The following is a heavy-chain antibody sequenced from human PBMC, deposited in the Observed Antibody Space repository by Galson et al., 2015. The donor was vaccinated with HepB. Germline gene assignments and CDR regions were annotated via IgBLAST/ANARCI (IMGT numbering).Heavy chain of an antibody. CDR3: ARERVTGAFDI. J-gene: IGHJ3*02. D-gene: IGHD1-20*01. Sequence: ETLSLTCSVSGGSISTYYWSWIRQPPGKGLEWIGYVYYRGSTNYTPSLKSRVTISLDTSTNQFSLKLASVTAADTAIYYCARERVTGAFDIWGQGTMVTVSS. CDR1: GGSISTYY. CDR2: VYYRGST. V-gene: IGHV4-59*01.